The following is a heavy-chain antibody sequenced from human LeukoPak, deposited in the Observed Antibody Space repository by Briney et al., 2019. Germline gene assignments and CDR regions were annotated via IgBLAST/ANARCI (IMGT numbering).Heavy chain of an antibody. CDR1: GGSISSYY. J-gene: IGHJ6*04. D-gene: IGHD3-10*01. CDR3: ARRLYGRMDV. V-gene: IGHV4-59*01. Sequence: SETLSLTCTVSGGSISSYYWSWIRQPPGKGLEWIGYIYYSGSTNYNPSLKSRVAISVDTSKNQFSLKLSSVTAADTAVYYCARRLYGRMDVWGKGTTVTVSS. CDR2: IYYSGST.